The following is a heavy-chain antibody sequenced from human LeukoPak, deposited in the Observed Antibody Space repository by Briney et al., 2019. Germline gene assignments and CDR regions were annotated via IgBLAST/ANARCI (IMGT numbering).Heavy chain of an antibody. CDR3: ARAGDIVVVVAATPGVDAFDI. CDR1: GYTFTSYG. Sequence: GASVKVSCKASGYTFTSYGFSWVRQAPGQGLEWMGWISAYNGHTKYSQKLQDRVIMTTDTSTSTAYMELRSLRSDDTAVYYCARAGDIVVVVAATPGVDAFDIWGQGTMVTVPS. D-gene: IGHD2-15*01. J-gene: IGHJ3*02. V-gene: IGHV1-18*01. CDR2: ISAYNGHT.